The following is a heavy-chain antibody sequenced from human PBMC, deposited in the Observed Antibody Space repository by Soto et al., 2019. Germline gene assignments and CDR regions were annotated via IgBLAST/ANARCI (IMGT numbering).Heavy chain of an antibody. J-gene: IGHJ4*02. CDR2: ISSSGSTI. Sequence: GGSLRLSCAASGFTFSSYEMNWVRQAPGKGLEWVSYISSSGSTIYYADSVKGRFTISRDNAKSSLYLQMNSLRAEDTAVYYCARLGVGATPGYWGQGTLVTVSS. CDR1: GFTFSSYE. V-gene: IGHV3-48*03. CDR3: ARLGVGATPGY. D-gene: IGHD1-26*01.